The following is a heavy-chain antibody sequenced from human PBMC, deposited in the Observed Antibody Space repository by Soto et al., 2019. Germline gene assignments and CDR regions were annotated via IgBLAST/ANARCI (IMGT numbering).Heavy chain of an antibody. CDR3: ARGTLRYFDWLPQGRFDY. D-gene: IGHD3-9*01. J-gene: IGHJ4*02. CDR2: INHSGST. V-gene: IGHV4-34*01. Sequence: SETLSLTCAVYGGSFSGYYWSWIRQPPGKGLEWIGEINHSGSTNYNPSLKSRVTISVDTSKNQFSLKLSSVTAADTAVYYCARGTLRYFDWLPQGRFDYWGQGTLVTVSS. CDR1: GGSFSGYY.